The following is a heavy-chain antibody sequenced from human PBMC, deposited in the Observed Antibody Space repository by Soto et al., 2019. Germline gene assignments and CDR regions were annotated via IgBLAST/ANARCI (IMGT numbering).Heavy chain of an antibody. CDR3: ARGELVAPPDY. CDR1: GGSFSGYY. J-gene: IGHJ4*02. V-gene: IGHV4-34*01. Sequence: PSETLSLTCAVYGGSFSGYYWSWIRQPPGKGLEWIGEINHSGSTNYNPSLKGRVTISVDTSKNQFSLKLSSVTAADTAVYYCARGELVAPPDYWGQGTLVTVSS. CDR2: INHSGST. D-gene: IGHD1-7*01.